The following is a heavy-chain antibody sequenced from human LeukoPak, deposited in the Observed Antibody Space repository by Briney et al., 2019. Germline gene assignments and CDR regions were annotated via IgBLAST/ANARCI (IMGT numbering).Heavy chain of an antibody. CDR2: INTNTGNP. Sequence: ASVKVSCKASGYTFTSYAMNWVRQAPGQGLEWMGWINTNTGNPTYAQGFTGRFVFSLDTSVSTAYLQISSLKAEDTAVYYCARDVYGGNFDAFDIWGQGTMVTVSS. V-gene: IGHV7-4-1*02. CDR3: ARDVYGGNFDAFDI. CDR1: GYTFTSYA. D-gene: IGHD4-23*01. J-gene: IGHJ3*02.